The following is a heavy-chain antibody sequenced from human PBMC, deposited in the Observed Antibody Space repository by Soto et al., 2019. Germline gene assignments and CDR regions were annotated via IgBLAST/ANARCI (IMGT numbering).Heavy chain of an antibody. CDR1: GFTLTTYS. CDR2: ISSSSSHI. CDR3: VRERGLSSYYGMDV. V-gene: IGHV3-21*01. Sequence: GGSLRLSCAASGFTLTTYSMNWVRQASGKGLEWVASISSSSSHIYYADSVKGRFTISRDNARNSLYLQMNSLRAEDTAVYYCVRERGLSSYYGMDVWGQGTTVTVSS. J-gene: IGHJ6*02. D-gene: IGHD3-10*01.